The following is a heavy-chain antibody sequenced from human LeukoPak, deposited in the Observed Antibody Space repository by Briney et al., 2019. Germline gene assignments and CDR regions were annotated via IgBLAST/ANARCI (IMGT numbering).Heavy chain of an antibody. J-gene: IGHJ4*02. V-gene: IGHV3-7*01. CDR2: IKQDGSEK. CDR1: AFIFNEFY. D-gene: IGHD5-18*01. CDR3: ARDRSATADDY. Sequence: GSLRLSCSASAFIFNEFYMSWIRQAPGKGLEWVANIKQDGSEKYYVDSVKGRFTISRDNAKNSLYLQMNSLRAEDTAVYYCARDRSATADDYWGQGTLVTVSS.